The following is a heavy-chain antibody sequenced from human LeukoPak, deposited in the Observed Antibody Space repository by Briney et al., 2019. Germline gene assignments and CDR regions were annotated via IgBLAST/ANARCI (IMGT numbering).Heavy chain of an antibody. Sequence: PSETLSLTCTVSGGSISSGGYYWSWIRQHPGKGLEWIGYIYYSGSTYYNPSLKSRVTISVDTSKNQFSLKLSSVTAADTAVYYCARGRSIEWDTAMVLDYWGQGTLVTVSS. J-gene: IGHJ4*02. V-gene: IGHV4-31*03. CDR3: ARGRSIEWDTAMVLDY. CDR1: GGSISSGGYY. D-gene: IGHD5-18*01. CDR2: IYYSGST.